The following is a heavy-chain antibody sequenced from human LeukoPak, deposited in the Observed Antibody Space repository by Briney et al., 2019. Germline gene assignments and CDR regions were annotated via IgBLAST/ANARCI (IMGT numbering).Heavy chain of an antibody. CDR1: GFTFSSYA. Sequence: GGSLRLSCAASGFTFSSYAIHWVRQAPGKGLEWVAVISSDGRDKHHADSVKGRFTISRDNSKNTLYLQTNSLRAEDTAVYYCATSRTFDYWGQGTLVTVSS. CDR2: ISSDGRDK. D-gene: IGHD1-1*01. J-gene: IGHJ4*02. V-gene: IGHV3-30*03. CDR3: ATSRTFDY.